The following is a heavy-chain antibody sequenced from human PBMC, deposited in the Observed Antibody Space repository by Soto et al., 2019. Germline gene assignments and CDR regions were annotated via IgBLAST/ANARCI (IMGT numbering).Heavy chain of an antibody. V-gene: IGHV1-2*02. Sequence: QVQLVQSGAEVKKPGASVKVSCKASGYTFTGYYMHWVRQAPGQGLEWMGWINPNSGGTNYAQKFQGRVTMTRDTSISTAYMELSRLRSDDTAVYYCAILYGTNGVCYGGDAFDIWGQGTMVTVSS. D-gene: IGHD2-8*01. CDR1: GYTFTGYY. CDR3: AILYGTNGVCYGGDAFDI. J-gene: IGHJ3*02. CDR2: INPNSGGT.